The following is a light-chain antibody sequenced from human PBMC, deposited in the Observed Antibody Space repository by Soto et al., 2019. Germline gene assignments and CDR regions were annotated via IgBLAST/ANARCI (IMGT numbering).Light chain of an antibody. V-gene: IGKV1-5*01. CDR2: DAS. CDR1: QSISSW. Sequence: DIQMTQSPSTLSASVGDRVTITCRASQSISSWLAWYQQKPGKAPKLLIYDASSLESGVPSSFSGSGSGTEFTLTISSLQPDDVATYYCQQYNSYPYNFGQGTKLEIK. CDR3: QQYNSYPYN. J-gene: IGKJ2*01.